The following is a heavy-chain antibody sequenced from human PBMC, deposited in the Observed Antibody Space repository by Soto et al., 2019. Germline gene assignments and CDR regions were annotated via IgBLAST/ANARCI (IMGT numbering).Heavy chain of an antibody. V-gene: IGHV1-18*01. J-gene: IGHJ4*02. Sequence: GASVKVSCKASGYTFTSYGISWVRQAPGQGLEWMGWISAYNGNTNYAQKFQGRVTMTTDTSTSTAYMELRSLTAADTAVYYCARVRAHFSALTGFFDYWGQGTLVTVSS. D-gene: IGHD3-9*01. CDR2: ISAYNGNT. CDR1: GYTFTSYG. CDR3: ARVRAHFSALTGFFDY.